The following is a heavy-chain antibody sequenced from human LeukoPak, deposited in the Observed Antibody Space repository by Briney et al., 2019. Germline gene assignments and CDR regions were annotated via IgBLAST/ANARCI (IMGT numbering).Heavy chain of an antibody. D-gene: IGHD6-13*01. J-gene: IGHJ6*02. CDR3: AKDGQQQLATYHYYGMDV. CDR2: ISYDGSNK. CDR1: GFTFSSYG. Sequence: GRSLRLSCAASGFTFSSYGMHWVRQAPGKGLAWVAVISYDGSNKYYADSVKGRFTIARDNSKNTLYLQMNSLRAEDTAVYYRAKDGQQQLATYHYYGMDVWGQGTTVTVSS. V-gene: IGHV3-30*18.